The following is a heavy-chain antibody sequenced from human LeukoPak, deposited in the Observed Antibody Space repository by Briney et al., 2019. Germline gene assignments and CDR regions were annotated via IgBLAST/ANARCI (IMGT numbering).Heavy chain of an antibody. CDR2: ISGSGGST. Sequence: GGSLRLSCAASGFTFSSYDMSWVRQAPGKGLEWVSAISGSGGSTYYADSVKGRFTISRDNSKNTLYLQMNSLRAEDTAVYYCATAEGDYDILTGSIPPPFDPWGQGTLVTVSS. CDR3: ATAEGDYDILTGSIPPPFDP. CDR1: GFTFSSYD. J-gene: IGHJ5*02. V-gene: IGHV3-23*01. D-gene: IGHD3-9*01.